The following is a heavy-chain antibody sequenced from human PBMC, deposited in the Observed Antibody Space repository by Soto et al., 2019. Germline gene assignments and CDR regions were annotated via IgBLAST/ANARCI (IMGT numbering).Heavy chain of an antibody. CDR1: GFKFSNYA. V-gene: IGHV3-23*01. Sequence: GGSLRLSCAASGFKFSNYAMSWVRQAPGKGLEWVSLISATGGGTYYADSVKGRFTISRDNSHNTLYLQVHSLTAEDTAVYYCAKDRRAGGNSAFYFDFWGQEXQVTVSS. D-gene: IGHD3-16*01. CDR2: ISATGGGT. J-gene: IGHJ4*02. CDR3: AKDRRAGGNSAFYFDF.